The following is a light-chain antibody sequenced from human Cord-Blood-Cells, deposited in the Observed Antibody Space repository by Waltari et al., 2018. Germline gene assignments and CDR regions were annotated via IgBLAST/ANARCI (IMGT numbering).Light chain of an antibody. CDR3: QQYNNWPMYT. V-gene: IGKV3-15*01. Sequence: EIVMTQSPSTLSVSPGERATLSCRASQSVSSNLAWYQQKPVQAPRLLIYGASTRATGIPARFSGSGSGTEFTLTINSLQSEDFAVYYCQQYNNWPMYTFGQGTKLEIK. CDR1: QSVSSN. J-gene: IGKJ2*01. CDR2: GAS.